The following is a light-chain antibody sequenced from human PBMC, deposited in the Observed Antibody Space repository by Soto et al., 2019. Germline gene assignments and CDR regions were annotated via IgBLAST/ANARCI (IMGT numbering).Light chain of an antibody. Sequence: EVVMTQSPATLSFSPGEGATLPCRASQGIGDTLAWYQHKPGQAPRLLIYDTSTRATGVPTRFSGSRSGAEFTLTISSLQSEDFAVYYCQPYNNWPLTFGGGTKVDIK. CDR1: QGIGDT. CDR2: DTS. CDR3: QPYNNWPLT. J-gene: IGKJ4*01. V-gene: IGKV3-15*01.